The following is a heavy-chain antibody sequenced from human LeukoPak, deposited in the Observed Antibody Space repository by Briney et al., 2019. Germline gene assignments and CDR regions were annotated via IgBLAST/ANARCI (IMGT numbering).Heavy chain of an antibody. V-gene: IGHV1-18*01. CDR1: GYTFTSYG. D-gene: IGHD3-16*02. CDR2: ISDYNGDT. CDR3: ARDSQGYYDYVCGSYRQLPMDV. Sequence: GASVKVSCKASGYTFTSYGISWVRQAPGQGLEWMGWISDYNGDTNYAQKLQGRVTMTTDTSTSTAYMELRSLRPDDTAVYYCARDSQGYYDYVCGSYRQLPMDVWGQGTTVTVSS. J-gene: IGHJ6*02.